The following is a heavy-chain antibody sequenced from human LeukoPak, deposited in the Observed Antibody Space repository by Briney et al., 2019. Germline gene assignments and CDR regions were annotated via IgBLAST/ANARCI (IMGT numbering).Heavy chain of an antibody. V-gene: IGHV3-23*01. CDR2: IRGNGGST. D-gene: IGHD6-13*01. CDR3: ANSEAVAGTRSWFDH. CDR1: GFTFSSYT. J-gene: IGHJ5*02. Sequence: GGSLRLSCAASGFTFSSYTMSWVRQAPGKGLDWVSAIRGNGGSTYYADSVKGRFTISRDNSKNTLYLQMNSLRAEDTAVYYCANSEAVAGTRSWFDHWGQGTLVTVSS.